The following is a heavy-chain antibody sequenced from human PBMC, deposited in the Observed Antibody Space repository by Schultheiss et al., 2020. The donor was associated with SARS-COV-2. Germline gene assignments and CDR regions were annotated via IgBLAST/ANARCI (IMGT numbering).Heavy chain of an antibody. CDR2: IKSKTDGGTT. Sequence: GESLKISCAASGFTFSNAWMSWVRQAPGKGLEWVGRIKSKTDGGTTDYAAPVKGRFTISRDDSKNTLYLQMNSLKTEDTAVYYCTTGLEFWSGYSKPDYMDVWGKGTTVTVSS. CDR3: TTGLEFWSGYSKPDYMDV. D-gene: IGHD3-3*01. CDR1: GFTFSNAW. J-gene: IGHJ6*03. V-gene: IGHV3-15*01.